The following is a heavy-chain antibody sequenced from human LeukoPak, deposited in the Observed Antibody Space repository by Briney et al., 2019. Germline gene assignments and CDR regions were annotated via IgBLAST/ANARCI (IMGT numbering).Heavy chain of an antibody. CDR1: GGSISSNNR. CDR2: IYHSGNN. CDR3: ARAREELVLSWFDP. Sequence: SGTLSLTCAVSGGSISSNNRWTWVRQPPGKGLEWIGEIYHSGNNNYNPSLKSRVTISVDKSKNHFALKLNSVTAADTAVYYCARAREELVLSWFDPWGQGTLVTVSS. J-gene: IGHJ5*02. D-gene: IGHD3-10*01. V-gene: IGHV4-4*02.